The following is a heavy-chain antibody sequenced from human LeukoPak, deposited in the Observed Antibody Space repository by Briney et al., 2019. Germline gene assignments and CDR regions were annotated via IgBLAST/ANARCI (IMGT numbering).Heavy chain of an antibody. J-gene: IGHJ4*02. CDR3: ARDAGSSSFDY. CDR1: GFTFSNAW. D-gene: IGHD6-13*01. V-gene: IGHV3-33*08. CDR2: IWYDGSNK. Sequence: GGSLRLSCAASGFTFSNAWMSWVRQAPGKGLEWVAVIWYDGSNKYYADSVKGRFTISRDNSKNTLYLQMNSLRAEDTAVYYCARDAGSSSFDYWGQGTLVTVSS.